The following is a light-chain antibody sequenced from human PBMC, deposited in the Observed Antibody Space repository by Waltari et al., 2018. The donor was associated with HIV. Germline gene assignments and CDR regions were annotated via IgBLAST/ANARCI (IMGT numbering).Light chain of an antibody. J-gene: IGLJ2*01. CDR3: QVWDTATAHVI. CDR2: YDS. CDR1: NIGSKS. Sequence: SYVVTQPPSVSVAPGQTARISCGGDNIGSKSVHWYHQRPGQAPVLVIYYDSDRPSGIPERFSSSSSGNTDTLTISRVEAGDEADYFCQVWDTATAHVIFGGGTKLTVL. V-gene: IGLV3-21*04.